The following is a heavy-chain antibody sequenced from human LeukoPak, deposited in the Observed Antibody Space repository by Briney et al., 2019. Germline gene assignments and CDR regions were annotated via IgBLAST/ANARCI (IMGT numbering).Heavy chain of an antibody. V-gene: IGHV3-15*05. CDR3: TTWSSQFDY. CDR1: GFTFSDAW. Sequence: GGSLRLSCAASGFTFSDAWMTWVRQAPGKGLECVGFIQSKTDGGTTDSAAPVKGRFTVSRDDSKNTLYLQMNSLNSEDTAVYCCTTWSSQFDYWGQGTLVTVSS. D-gene: IGHD6-6*01. CDR2: IQSKTDGGTT. J-gene: IGHJ4*02.